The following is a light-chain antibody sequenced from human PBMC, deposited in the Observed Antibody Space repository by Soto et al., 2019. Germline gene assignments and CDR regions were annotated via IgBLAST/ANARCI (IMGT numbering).Light chain of an antibody. V-gene: IGKV1-5*01. Sequence: DIQMTQSPSTLSASVGDRVTITCRASQSIGNWVAWYQQTPGKAPKLLIYDASSLESGVPSRFSGSGSGTEFTLTISSLQPEDFATHYCLQHNTYPITFGQGTRLEIK. J-gene: IGKJ5*01. CDR2: DAS. CDR1: QSIGNW. CDR3: LQHNTYPIT.